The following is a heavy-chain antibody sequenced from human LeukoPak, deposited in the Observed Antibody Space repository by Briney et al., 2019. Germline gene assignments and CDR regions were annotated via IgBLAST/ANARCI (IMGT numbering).Heavy chain of an antibody. CDR2: INTNTGNP. D-gene: IGHD3-22*01. Sequence: ASGKVSCKAFGYTFTSYAMNWVGPAPGQGPEWMGWINTNTGNPTYAQGFTGRFVFSLDTSVSTAYLQISSLKAEDTAVYYCARSYDSSGLIYWGQGTLVTVSS. CDR3: ARSYDSSGLIY. CDR1: GYTFTSYA. J-gene: IGHJ4*02. V-gene: IGHV7-4-1*02.